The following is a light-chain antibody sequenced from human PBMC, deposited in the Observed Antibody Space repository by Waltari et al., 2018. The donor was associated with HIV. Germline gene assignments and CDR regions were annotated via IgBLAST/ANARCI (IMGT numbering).Light chain of an antibody. CDR1: SSNIGAGYD. CDR2: GHR. V-gene: IGLV1-40*01. J-gene: IGLJ3*02. CDR3: QSYASSLSWV. Sequence: QSVLTQPPSVSGAPGQRVTISCTGSSSNIGAGYDVHWYQQLPGTAPKLLIYGHRNRPSGVPDRFSGSKSGTSASLAITGLQAEDEADYYCQSYASSLSWVFGGGTKLTVL.